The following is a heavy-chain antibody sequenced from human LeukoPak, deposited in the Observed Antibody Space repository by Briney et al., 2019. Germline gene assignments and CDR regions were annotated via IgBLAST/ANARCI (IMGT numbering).Heavy chain of an antibody. V-gene: IGHV3-23*01. J-gene: IGHJ4*02. Sequence: GGSLRLSCAASGFTFSSPAMSWVRQAPGKGLEWVSAISNNGGYTYYADSVQGRFTISRDNSKSTLCLQMNSLRAEDTAVYYCAKQLGYCSDGSCYFPYWGQGTLVTVSS. CDR3: AKQLGYCSDGSCYFPY. CDR1: GFTFSSPA. D-gene: IGHD2-15*01. CDR2: ISNNGGYT.